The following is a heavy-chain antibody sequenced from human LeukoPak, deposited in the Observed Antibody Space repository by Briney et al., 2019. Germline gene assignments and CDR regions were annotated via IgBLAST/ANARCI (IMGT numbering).Heavy chain of an antibody. Sequence: SETLSLTCTVSGGSISSSSYYWGWIRQPPGKGLEWIGSIYYSGSTYYNPSLKSRVTISVDTSKNQFSLKLSSVTAADTAVYYCARAPNYYGSGSFESSYNWFDPWGQGTLVTVSS. J-gene: IGHJ5*02. D-gene: IGHD3-10*01. CDR3: ARAPNYYGSGSFESSYNWFDP. CDR1: GGSISSSSYY. V-gene: IGHV4-39*07. CDR2: IYYSGST.